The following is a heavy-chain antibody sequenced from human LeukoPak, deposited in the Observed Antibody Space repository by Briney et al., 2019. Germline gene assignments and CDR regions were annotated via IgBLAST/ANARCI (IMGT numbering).Heavy chain of an antibody. D-gene: IGHD3-16*01. CDR2: INPRSGGR. V-gene: IGHV1-2*02. CDR3: TRDVTGDYWFDP. J-gene: IGHJ5*02. Sequence: ASVKVSCKASEYTFTAYDMHGVRQAPGQGLEWMGWINPRSGGRDYAQKFQGRVTMTRDTSISTAYMELSRLTSDNTAVYYCTRDVTGDYWFDPWGQGTLVSVSS. CDR1: EYTFTAYD.